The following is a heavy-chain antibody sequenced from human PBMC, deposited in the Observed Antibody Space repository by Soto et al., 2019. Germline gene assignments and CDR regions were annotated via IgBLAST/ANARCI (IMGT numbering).Heavy chain of an antibody. J-gene: IGHJ6*03. Sequence: LRLSCAASGFPFSNYWMHWVRQAPGKGLVWVSGINRDATAITYADSVKGRFTTSRDNARNTLYLQMNNLRVEDTAVYYCLSSLPTELLWFGELLGRSGYYYYYMDVWGKGTTVTVSS. CDR3: LSSLPTELLWFGELLGRSGYYYYYMDV. CDR2: INRDATAI. CDR1: GFPFSNYW. V-gene: IGHV3-74*03. D-gene: IGHD3-10*01.